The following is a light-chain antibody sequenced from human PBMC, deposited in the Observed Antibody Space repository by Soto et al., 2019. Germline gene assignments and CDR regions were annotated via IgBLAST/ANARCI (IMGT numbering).Light chain of an antibody. J-gene: IGKJ1*01. CDR1: QSISRY. CDR3: QQRSNWPRT. Sequence: EIVLTQSPAILSLSPGERATLSCRASQSISRYLAWYQQKPGQAPRLLIYDASNRATGIPARFSGSGSGTDFTLTISSLQSEDFAVYYCQQRSNWPRTFGQGTKVDI. CDR2: DAS. V-gene: IGKV3-11*01.